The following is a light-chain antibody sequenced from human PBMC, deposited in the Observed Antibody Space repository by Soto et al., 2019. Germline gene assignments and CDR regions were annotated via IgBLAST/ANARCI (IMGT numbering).Light chain of an antibody. CDR2: DAS. CDR3: QQRYSWPPT. Sequence: EIVLTQSPATLSWSPGERATLSCRASQYVSSFLAWYQQKAGQAPRLLIYDASHRATGIPARFSGSGSGTDFTLTINSLEPEDFALYYCQQRYSWPPTFGQGTKVDIK. J-gene: IGKJ1*01. CDR1: QYVSSF. V-gene: IGKV3-11*01.